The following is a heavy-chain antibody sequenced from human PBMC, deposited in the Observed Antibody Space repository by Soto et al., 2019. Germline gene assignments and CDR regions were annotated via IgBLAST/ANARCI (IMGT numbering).Heavy chain of an antibody. Sequence: EVQMVESGGGLVQSGGSLRLSCAASGFSFSTYWMYWVRQAPGKGLEWVANVNEDGTEKNYVDSVKGRFTISRDNAKDSLYLQTNSLRAEDTAVYYVSHARVGGQGTLVTVSS. J-gene: IGHJ4*02. CDR1: GFSFSTYW. CDR3: SHARV. CDR2: VNEDGTEK. D-gene: IGHD2-15*01. V-gene: IGHV3-7*01.